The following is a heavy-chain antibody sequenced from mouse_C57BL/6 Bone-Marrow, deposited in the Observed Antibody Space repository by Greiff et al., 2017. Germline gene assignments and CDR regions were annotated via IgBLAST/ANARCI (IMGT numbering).Heavy chain of an antibody. Sequence: QVQLQQSGAELARPGASVKLSCKASGYTFTSYGISWVKQRTGQGLEWIGEIYPRSGNTYYNEKFKGKATLTAAKSSSTAYMEIRSLTSEDSAVYFCAREGAYYSNYDFAYWGQGTLVTVSA. CDR2: IYPRSGNT. J-gene: IGHJ3*01. V-gene: IGHV1-81*01. D-gene: IGHD2-5*01. CDR1: GYTFTSYG. CDR3: AREGAYYSNYDFAY.